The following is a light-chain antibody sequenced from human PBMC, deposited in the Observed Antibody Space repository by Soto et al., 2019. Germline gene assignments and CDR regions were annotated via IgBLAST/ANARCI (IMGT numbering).Light chain of an antibody. Sequence: QSVLTQPASGSGSPGQSITISCTGTSSDVGGYNYVSWYQHHPGEAPKLMIYDVSNRPSGVSNRFSGSKSGNTASLTISGLQPEDEADYYCSSYTTSNTRQIVFGTGTKVT. CDR2: DVS. CDR1: SSDVGGYNY. CDR3: SSYTTSNTRQIV. V-gene: IGLV2-14*03. J-gene: IGLJ1*01.